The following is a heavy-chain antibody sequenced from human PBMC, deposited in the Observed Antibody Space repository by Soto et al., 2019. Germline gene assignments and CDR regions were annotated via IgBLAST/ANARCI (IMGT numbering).Heavy chain of an antibody. J-gene: IGHJ4*02. V-gene: IGHV3-53*01. CDR1: GVTVNSNF. CDR3: VKEFRGAFDY. Sequence: GGSLRLSCAVSGVTVNSNFMSWVRQAPGKGLEWVSVIFSGGNADYADSVKGRFIMSRDISKNTLYLQMNSLRAEDTAVYFCVKEFRGAFDYWGQGILVTVSS. D-gene: IGHD3-10*01. CDR2: IFSGGNA.